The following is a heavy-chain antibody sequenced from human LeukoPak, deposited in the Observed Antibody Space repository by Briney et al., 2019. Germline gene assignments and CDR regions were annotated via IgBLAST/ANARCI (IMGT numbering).Heavy chain of an antibody. CDR1: GGSVSSGSYY. V-gene: IGHV4-61*01. D-gene: IGHD3-3*01. Sequence: SETLSLTCTVSGGSVSSGSYYWSWIRQPPGKGLEWIGYIYYSGSTNYNPSLKSRVTISVDTSKNQFSLKLSSVTAADTAVYYRARGYYDFWSGYSNHWFDPWGQGTLVTVSS. J-gene: IGHJ5*02. CDR3: ARGYYDFWSGYSNHWFDP. CDR2: IYYSGST.